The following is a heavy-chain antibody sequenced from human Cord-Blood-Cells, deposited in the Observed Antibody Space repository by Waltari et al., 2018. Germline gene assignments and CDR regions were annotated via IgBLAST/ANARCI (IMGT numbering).Heavy chain of an antibody. CDR3: TRLAPSDIDY. CDR2: IRSKANSYAT. J-gene: IGHJ4*02. V-gene: IGHV3-73*02. Sequence: EVQLVESGGGLVQPGGSLKLSCAASEFTFSGSAMHWVRQASGKGLEWVGRIRSKANSYATAYAASVKGRFTISRDDSKNTAYLQMNSLKTEDTAVYYCTRLAPSDIDYWGQGTLVTVSS. D-gene: IGHD2-2*01. CDR1: EFTFSGSA.